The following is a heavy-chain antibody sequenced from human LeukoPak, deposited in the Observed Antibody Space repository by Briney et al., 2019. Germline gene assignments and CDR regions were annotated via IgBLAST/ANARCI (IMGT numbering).Heavy chain of an antibody. CDR1: GGTFSSYA. Sequence: GASVKVSCKASGGTFSSYAISWVRQAPGQGLEWMGWISAYNGNTNYAQKLQGRVAMTTDASTSTAYMELRSLRSDDTAMYYCATTSSGWYGVHWGQGTLVTVSS. D-gene: IGHD6-19*01. J-gene: IGHJ4*02. V-gene: IGHV1-18*01. CDR2: ISAYNGNT. CDR3: ATTSSGWYGVH.